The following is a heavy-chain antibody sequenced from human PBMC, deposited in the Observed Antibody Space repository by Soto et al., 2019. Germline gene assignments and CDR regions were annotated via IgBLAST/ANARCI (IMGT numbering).Heavy chain of an antibody. Sequence: SETLSLTCAVYGGSFSGYYWSWIRQPPGKGLEWIGEINHTGSTNYNPSLKSRVTISVDTSKNQFSLRLSSVTAADTAIYYCATRITVFGLLIPPFDPWGQGTQVTVSS. CDR1: GGSFSGYY. D-gene: IGHD3-3*01. V-gene: IGHV4-34*01. J-gene: IGHJ5*02. CDR2: INHTGST. CDR3: ATRITVFGLLIPPFDP.